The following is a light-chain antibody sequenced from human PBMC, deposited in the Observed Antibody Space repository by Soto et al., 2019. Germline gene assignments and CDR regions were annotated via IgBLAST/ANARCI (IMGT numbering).Light chain of an antibody. CDR2: GAS. CDR1: QSVSSN. V-gene: IGKV3-15*01. Sequence: EIVMTQSPATLSVSPGERATLSCRASQSVSSNLAWYQQKPGQAPRLLIYGASTRATGIPARFSGSGSGTEFTLTISSLQSEDFAVYYCKQDNNWPPNPFGQGTKLEIK. CDR3: KQDNNWPPNP. J-gene: IGKJ2*01.